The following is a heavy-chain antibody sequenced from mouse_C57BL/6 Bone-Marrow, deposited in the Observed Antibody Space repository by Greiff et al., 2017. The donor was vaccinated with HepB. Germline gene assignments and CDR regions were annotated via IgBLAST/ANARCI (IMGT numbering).Heavy chain of an antibody. J-gene: IGHJ2*01. V-gene: IGHV1-69*01. D-gene: IGHD3-2*02. CDR2: IDPSDSYT. CDR3: AHSSGYLYYFDY. Sequence: VQLQQPGAELVMPGASVKLSCKASGYTFTSYWMHWVKQRPGQGLEWIGEIDPSDSYTNYNQKFKGKSTLTADKSSSTAYMQLSSLTSEDSAVYYCAHSSGYLYYFDYWGQGTTLTVSS. CDR1: GYTFTSYW.